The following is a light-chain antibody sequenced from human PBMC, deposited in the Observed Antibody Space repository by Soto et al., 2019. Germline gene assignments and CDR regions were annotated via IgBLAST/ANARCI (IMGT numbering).Light chain of an antibody. V-gene: IGLV2-18*02. CDR3: SSYTSSDTYV. CDR1: SSDVGNYNR. Sequence: QSALTQPPSVSGSPGQSGSISCTGTSSDVGNYNRVSWYQQPPGTAPKLMISDVTNRPSGVPDRFSGSKSGNTASLTISGLQADDEADYYCSSYTSSDTYVFGTGTKLTVL. CDR2: DVT. J-gene: IGLJ1*01.